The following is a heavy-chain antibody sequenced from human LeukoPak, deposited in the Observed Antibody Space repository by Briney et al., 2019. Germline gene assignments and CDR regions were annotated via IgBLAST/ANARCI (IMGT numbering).Heavy chain of an antibody. D-gene: IGHD5/OR15-5a*01. CDR1: GFTFSSSA. J-gene: IGHJ4*02. CDR3: ARDPTQYLRYGHFDY. Sequence: SGGSPRLSCAASGFTFSSSAMNWVRQAPGKGLEWVSSINNVASHIYYAHSVKGRFTISRDNAKNSLYLQMNSLSDEDTAVYYCARDPTQYLRYGHFDYWGQGTLVTVSS. CDR2: INNVASHI. V-gene: IGHV3-21*01.